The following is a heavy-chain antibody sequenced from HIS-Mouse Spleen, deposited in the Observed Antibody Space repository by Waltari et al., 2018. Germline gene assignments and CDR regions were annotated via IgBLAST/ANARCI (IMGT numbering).Heavy chain of an antibody. J-gene: IGHJ2*01. CDR3: AREIPYSSSWYDWYFDL. Sequence: QLQLQESCPGLVKPSETLSLTCTVSGGSISTSRYYWVWIRQPPGKGLEWIGSIYYSGSTSYNPSLKSRVTISVDTSKNQFSLKLSSVTAADTAVYYCAREIPYSSSWYDWYFDLWGRGTLVTVSS. V-gene: IGHV4-39*07. CDR1: GGSISTSRYY. CDR2: IYYSGST. D-gene: IGHD6-13*01.